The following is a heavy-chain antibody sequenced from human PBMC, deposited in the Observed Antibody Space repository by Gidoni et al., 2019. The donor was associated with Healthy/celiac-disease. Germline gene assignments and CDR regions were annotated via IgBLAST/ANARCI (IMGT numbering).Heavy chain of an antibody. V-gene: IGHV3-9*01. D-gene: IGHD6-13*01. Sequence: EVQLVESGGGLVQPGRSLRLSCAASGFTFDDYAMHWVRQAPGKGLEWVSGISWNSGSIGYADSVKGRFTISRDNAKNSLYLQMNSLRAEDTALYYCAKNGAAAYLDVWGQGTTVTVSS. CDR2: ISWNSGSI. CDR1: GFTFDDYA. J-gene: IGHJ6*02. CDR3: AKNGAAAYLDV.